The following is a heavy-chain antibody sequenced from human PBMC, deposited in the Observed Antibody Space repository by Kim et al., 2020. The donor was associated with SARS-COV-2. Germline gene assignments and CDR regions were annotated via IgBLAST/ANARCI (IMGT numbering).Heavy chain of an antibody. CDR1: GFTFSSYG. D-gene: IGHD3-3*01. CDR3: AKDFRFLEWLTVIDY. Sequence: GGSLRLSCAASGFTFSSYGMHWVRQAPGKGLEWVAVISYDGSNKYYADSVKGRFTISRDNSKNTLYLQMNSLRAEDTAVYYCAKDFRFLEWLTVIDYWGQGTLVTVSS. V-gene: IGHV3-30*18. CDR2: ISYDGSNK. J-gene: IGHJ4*02.